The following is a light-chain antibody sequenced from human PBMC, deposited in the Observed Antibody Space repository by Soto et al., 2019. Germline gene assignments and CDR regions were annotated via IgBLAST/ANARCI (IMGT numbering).Light chain of an antibody. V-gene: IGLV2-18*01. Sequence: QSALTQPPSVSGSPGQSVTFSCTGTSTDFVSYNRVSWYQQPPGTAPKLMIYEVSKRPSGVPDRFSGSKSGNTASLTISGLQAADEADYYCSLYTSENAYVFGTGTKVTVL. CDR3: SLYTSENAYV. CDR1: STDFVSYNR. J-gene: IGLJ1*01. CDR2: EVS.